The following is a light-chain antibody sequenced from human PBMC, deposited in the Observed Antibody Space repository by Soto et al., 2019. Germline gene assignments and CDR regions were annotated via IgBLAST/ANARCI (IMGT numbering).Light chain of an antibody. Sequence: DLQMTQSPSSLSASVGDRVTITCRASQSISSYLNWYQQKPGKAPKLLIYAASSLQSGVPSRFSRSGSGAEFTLTISSLQPEDFATYYCQQSYSTPYTFGQGTKLEIK. CDR3: QQSYSTPYT. CDR1: QSISSY. V-gene: IGKV1-39*01. J-gene: IGKJ2*01. CDR2: AAS.